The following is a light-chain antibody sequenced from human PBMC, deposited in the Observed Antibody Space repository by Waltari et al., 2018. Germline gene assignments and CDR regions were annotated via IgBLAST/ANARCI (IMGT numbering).Light chain of an antibody. J-gene: IGLJ2*01. CDR3: SSWDDSRNTVV. CDR1: SANIGNNF. CDR2: SDR. V-gene: IGLV1-44*01. Sequence: QTMLTQPPSASGTPGQRVTLSCSGSSANIGNNFVNWYQQLPETAPKLLIYSDRPRPSGVPDRFSASKSGTSASLAISGLQSEDEGLYYCSSWDDSRNTVVFGGGTKLTVL.